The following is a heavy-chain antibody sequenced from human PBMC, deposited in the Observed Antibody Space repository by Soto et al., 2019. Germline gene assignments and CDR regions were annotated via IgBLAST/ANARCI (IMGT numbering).Heavy chain of an antibody. J-gene: IGHJ4*02. V-gene: IGHV1-8*01. CDR3: ARGSRNYDILTGYYSKYDY. D-gene: IGHD3-9*01. CDR1: GYTFTSYD. Sequence: GASVKVSCKASGYTFTSYDINWVRQATGQGLEWMGWMNPNSGNTGYAQKFQGRVTMTRNTSISTAYMELSSLRSEDTAVYYCARGSRNYDILTGYYSKYDYWGQGTLVTVSS. CDR2: MNPNSGNT.